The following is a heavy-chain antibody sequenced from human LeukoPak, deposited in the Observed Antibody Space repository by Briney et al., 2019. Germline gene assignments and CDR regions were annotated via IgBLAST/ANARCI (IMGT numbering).Heavy chain of an antibody. CDR3: ARDIGEWFGERWAFDDY. V-gene: IGHV3-21*01. D-gene: IGHD3-10*01. J-gene: IGHJ4*02. CDR2: ISSSGSYI. Sequence: GGSLRLSSAASGFTFSSYSMNWVRQAPGKGLEWVSSISSSGSYIYYADSVKGRFTISRDNAKNSLYLQMNSLRAEDTAVYYCARDIGEWFGERWAFDDYWGQGTLVTVSS. CDR1: GFTFSSYS.